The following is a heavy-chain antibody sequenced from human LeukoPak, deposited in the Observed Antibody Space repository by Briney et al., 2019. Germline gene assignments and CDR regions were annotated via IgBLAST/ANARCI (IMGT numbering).Heavy chain of an antibody. CDR2: IYYSGST. D-gene: IGHD3-10*01. CDR1: GGSFSGYY. V-gene: IGHV4-59*01. CDR3: ARADYYGSTGAFDI. J-gene: IGHJ3*02. Sequence: SETLSLTCAVYGGSFSGYYWSWIRQPPGKGLEWIGYIYYSGSTNYNPSLKSRVTISVDTSKNQFSLKLSSVTAADTAVYYCARADYYGSTGAFDIWGQGTMVTVSS.